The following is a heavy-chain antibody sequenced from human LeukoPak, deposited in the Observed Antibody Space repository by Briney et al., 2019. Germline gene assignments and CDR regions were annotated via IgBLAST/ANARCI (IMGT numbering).Heavy chain of an antibody. D-gene: IGHD4-17*01. CDR2: ISAYNGNT. CDR3: ARATTVTTPSDY. V-gene: IGHV1-18*01. CDR1: GYTFTSYD. J-gene: IGHJ4*02. Sequence: ASVKVSCKASGYTFTSYDINWVRQATGQGLEWMGWISAYNGNTNYAQKLQGRVTMTTDTSTSTAHMELRSLRSDDTAVYYCARATTVTTPSDYWGQGTLVTVSS.